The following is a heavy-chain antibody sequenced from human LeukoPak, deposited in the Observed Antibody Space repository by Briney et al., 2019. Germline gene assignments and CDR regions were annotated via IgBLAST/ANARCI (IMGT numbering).Heavy chain of an antibody. CDR1: GFTFSSYG. CDR2: IVYDGSNK. D-gene: IGHD1-26*01. V-gene: IGHV3-30*18. CDR3: AKGATNSHPPHTIDI. J-gene: IGHJ3*02. Sequence: GGSLRLSCAASGFTFSSYGMHWVRQAPGKGLEWVALIVYDGSNKYNESSKHYADSVKGRFTISRDNSKNTLYLQMNSLRAEDTAVYYCAKGATNSHPPHTIDIWGQGTMVTVSS.